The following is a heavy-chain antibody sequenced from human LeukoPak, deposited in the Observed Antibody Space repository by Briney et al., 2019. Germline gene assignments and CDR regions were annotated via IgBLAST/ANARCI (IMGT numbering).Heavy chain of an antibody. V-gene: IGHV1-3*01. CDR3: AREGMVRGALLYFDY. Sequence: GASVKVSCKASGYTFTSYAMHWVRQAPGQRLEWMGWINAGNGNTKYSQKFQGRVTITRDTSASTAYMELSSLRSEDTAVYYCAREGMVRGALLYFDYWGQGTLVTVSS. CDR2: INAGNGNT. CDR1: GYTFTSYA. D-gene: IGHD3-10*01. J-gene: IGHJ4*02.